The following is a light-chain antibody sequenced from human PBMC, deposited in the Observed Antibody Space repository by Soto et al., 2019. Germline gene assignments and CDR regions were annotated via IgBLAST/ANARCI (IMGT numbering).Light chain of an antibody. J-gene: IGKJ3*01. CDR3: QQYNSYSGT. V-gene: IGKV1-5*03. CDR1: QSISSW. Sequence: DIQMTQSPSTLSASVGDRVTITCRASQSISSWLAWYQQKPGTAPKLLIYKASSLESGVPSRFSGSGSGTEFTLTISSLQPDDFATYYCQQYNSYSGTFGPGTKVDIK. CDR2: KAS.